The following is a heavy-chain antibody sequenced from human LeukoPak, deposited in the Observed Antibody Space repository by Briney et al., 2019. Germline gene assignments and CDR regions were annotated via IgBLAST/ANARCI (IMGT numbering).Heavy chain of an antibody. J-gene: IGHJ4*02. V-gene: IGHV1-24*01. CDR3: AREGY. Sequence: ASVKVSCKVSGYTLTELSMHWVRQAPGKGLEWMGGFDPEDGETIYAQKFQGRVTITADESTSTAYMELSSLRSEDTAVYYCAREGYWGQGTLVTVSS. CDR2: FDPEDGET. CDR1: GYTLTELS.